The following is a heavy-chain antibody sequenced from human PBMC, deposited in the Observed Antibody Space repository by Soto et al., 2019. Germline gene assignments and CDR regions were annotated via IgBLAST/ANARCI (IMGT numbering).Heavy chain of an antibody. J-gene: IGHJ6*02. D-gene: IGHD1-7*01. Sequence: VRSLRVPCAASGFTFSSYGRHWVRQAPGKGLEWVAVISYDGSNKYYADSVKGRFTISRDNSKNTLYLQMNSLRAEDTAVYYCANDILELQSYYYYGMDVWGQGTTVTVSS. CDR1: GFTFSSYG. CDR3: ANDILELQSYYYYGMDV. V-gene: IGHV3-30*18. CDR2: ISYDGSNK.